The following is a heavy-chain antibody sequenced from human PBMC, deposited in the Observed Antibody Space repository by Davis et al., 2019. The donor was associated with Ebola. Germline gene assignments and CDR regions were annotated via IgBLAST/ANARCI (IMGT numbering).Heavy chain of an antibody. CDR1: GFTFSSYR. D-gene: IGHD6-19*01. CDR2: IKQDGSEK. J-gene: IGHJ4*02. V-gene: IGHV3-7*01. Sequence: PGGSLRPSCAASGFTFSSYRMSWVRQAPGKGLEWVSNIKQDGSEKYYVDSVKGRFTISRDNAKNSLYLQMNSLRAEDTAVYYCARETRVDGIAVPGPFDYWGQGTLVTVSS. CDR3: ARETRVDGIAVPGPFDY.